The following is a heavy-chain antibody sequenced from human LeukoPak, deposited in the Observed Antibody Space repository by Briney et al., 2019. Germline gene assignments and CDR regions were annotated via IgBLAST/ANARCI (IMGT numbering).Heavy chain of an antibody. J-gene: IGHJ4*02. D-gene: IGHD1-26*01. CDR1: GFTFSDYY. V-gene: IGHV3-11*06. CDR3: ARVGSRGYYFDY. Sequence: GGSLRLSCASSGFTFSDYYMSWIRQAPGKGLEWVSHIRGSSTYTNYADSVKGRFTISRDNANNSLYLQMNSLTAEDTAVFYCARVGSRGYYFDYWGQGTLVSVSS. CDR2: IRGSSTYT.